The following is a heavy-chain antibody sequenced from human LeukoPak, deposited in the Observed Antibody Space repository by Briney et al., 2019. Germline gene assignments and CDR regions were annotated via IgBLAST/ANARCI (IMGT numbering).Heavy chain of an antibody. CDR1: GGPHRRYY. V-gene: IGHV4-4*07. D-gene: IGHD3-22*01. J-gene: IGHJ3*02. Sequence: SETLSLTCTVSGGPHRRYYWSWIRQPAGKGLEWIGRIYTSGSNNYNPSLKSRVTMSVDTSKNQFSLKLSSGTAADTAVYYCARGDSSGYYYADAFDIWGQGTMVTVSS. CDR2: IYTSGSN. CDR3: ARGDSSGYYYADAFDI.